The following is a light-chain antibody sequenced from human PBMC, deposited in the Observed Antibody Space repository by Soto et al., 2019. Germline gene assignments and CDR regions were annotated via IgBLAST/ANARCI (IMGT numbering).Light chain of an antibody. CDR1: NSNIGSKY. J-gene: IGLJ2*01. V-gene: IGLV1-47*01. Sequence: QSVLTQPPSASGTPGQRVTISCSGSNSNIGSKYVYWYQQLPETAPKLLLYRNNQRPSGVPDRFSGSKSGTSASLAISGLRSEDEADYYCAAWDNSLVGGPAFGGGTKVTVL. CDR2: RNN. CDR3: AAWDNSLVGGPA.